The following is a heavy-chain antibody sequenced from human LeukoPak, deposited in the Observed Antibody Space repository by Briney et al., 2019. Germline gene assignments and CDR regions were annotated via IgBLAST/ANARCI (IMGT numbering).Heavy chain of an antibody. CDR3: ARPNITYYYDSSGYDGFDV. CDR2: IYPNDSDT. V-gene: IGHV5-51*01. J-gene: IGHJ3*01. D-gene: IGHD3-22*01. Sequence: GESLKISCKGSGYNFTHYWIAWVRHMPGKGLEWMGIIYPNDSDTRYGPSFQGHVSISADKSINTAYLKWSSLKASDTAMYFCARPNITYYYDSSGYDGFDVWGQGTMVTVSS. CDR1: GYNFTHYW.